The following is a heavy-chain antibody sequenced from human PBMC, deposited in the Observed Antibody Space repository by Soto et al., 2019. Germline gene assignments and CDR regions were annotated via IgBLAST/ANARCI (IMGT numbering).Heavy chain of an antibody. Sequence: QAGGSLRRSCGASGFTFSSYDIHWVRQATGKGLEWVSAIGTAGDTYYPGSVKGRFTISSENAKNSLYLQMNSLRAGDTAVYYCARSQSPGSFWECMEVQRQRPTVT. CDR2: IGTAGDT. J-gene: IGHJ6*02. CDR3: ARSQSPGSFWECMEV. V-gene: IGHV3-13*01. D-gene: IGHD1-26*01. CDR1: GFTFSSYD.